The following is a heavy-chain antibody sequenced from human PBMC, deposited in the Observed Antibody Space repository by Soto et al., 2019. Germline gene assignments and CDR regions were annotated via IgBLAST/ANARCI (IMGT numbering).Heavy chain of an antibody. CDR3: ARERVDCSSNSCHRDWFDP. D-gene: IGHD2-2*01. Sequence: QVQLVQSGAEVKKPGSSVKVSCKASGGTFSSYAISWVRQAPGQGLEWMGGIIPIFGTANYAQKFQGRVTITADKSTSTVYMELSSLRSEETAVYYCARERVDCSSNSCHRDWFDPWGQGTLVTVSS. CDR1: GGTFSSYA. CDR2: IIPIFGTA. J-gene: IGHJ5*02. V-gene: IGHV1-69*06.